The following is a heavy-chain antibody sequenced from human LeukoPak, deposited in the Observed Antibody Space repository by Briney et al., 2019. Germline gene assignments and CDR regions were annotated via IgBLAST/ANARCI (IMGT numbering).Heavy chain of an antibody. CDR1: GFTFSSYA. J-gene: IGHJ4*02. CDR3: AKAEVDIVATSYYFDY. V-gene: IGHV3-23*01. CDR2: ISGSGGST. Sequence: GGSLRLSCAASGFTFSSYAMSWVRQAPGKGLEWVSAISGSGGSTYYADSVKGRFTLSRDNSKNTLYLQMNSLRAEDTAVYYCAKAEVDIVATSYYFDYWGQGTLVTVSS. D-gene: IGHD5-12*01.